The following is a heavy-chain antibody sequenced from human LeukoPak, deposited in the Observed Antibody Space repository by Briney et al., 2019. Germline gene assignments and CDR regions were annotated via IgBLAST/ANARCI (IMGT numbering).Heavy chain of an antibody. CDR1: GGSISSYY. CDR3: ARSLWFGEPHFDY. D-gene: IGHD3-10*01. CDR2: IYHSGST. V-gene: IGHV4-59*08. Sequence: SETLSLTCTVSGGSISSYYWSWIRQPPGKGLEWIGSIYHSGSTYYNPSLKSRVTISVDTSKNQFSLKLSSVTAADTAVYYCARSLWFGEPHFDYWGQGTLVTVSS. J-gene: IGHJ4*02.